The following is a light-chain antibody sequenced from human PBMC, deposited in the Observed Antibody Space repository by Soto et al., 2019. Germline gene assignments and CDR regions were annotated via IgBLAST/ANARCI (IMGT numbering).Light chain of an antibody. CDR2: AAS. CDR3: QQSYNTPLT. V-gene: IGKV1-39*01. Sequence: IQMTQSPSSLSASVGDRVTITCRASQNIGKYLNWYQHRPGKAPKLLVYAASSLQSGVPSRFNGSESGTDFSLTITSLQPEDSATYYCQQSYNTPLTCGPGTKVDI. J-gene: IGKJ3*01. CDR1: QNIGKY.